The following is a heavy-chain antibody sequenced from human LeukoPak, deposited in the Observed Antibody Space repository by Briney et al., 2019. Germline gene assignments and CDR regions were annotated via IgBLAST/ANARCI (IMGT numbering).Heavy chain of an antibody. V-gene: IGHV1-2*02. CDR2: INPNSGGT. J-gene: IGHJ4*02. CDR3: ARALRGYCSGGSCAVDY. Sequence: EASVKVSCKASGYTFTGYYMHWVRQAPGQGLEWMGWINPNSGGTNYAQKFQGRVTMTRDTSISTAYMELSRLRSDDTAVYYCARALRGYCSGGSCAVDYWGQGTLVTVSS. D-gene: IGHD2-15*01. CDR1: GYTFTGYY.